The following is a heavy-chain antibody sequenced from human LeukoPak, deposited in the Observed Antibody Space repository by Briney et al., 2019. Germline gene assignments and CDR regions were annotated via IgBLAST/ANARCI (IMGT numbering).Heavy chain of an antibody. D-gene: IGHD6-13*01. V-gene: IGHV1-46*01. Sequence: GASVKVSRKASGYTFTSYCLHWVRQAPGQGLEWMSIINPSGASTSYEQKFQGRVTMTSDTSTSRVYMELSSLRSEDTAVYYCARGIVTAAGTGGWYFDYWGQGTLVTVSS. CDR3: ARGIVTAAGTGGWYFDY. J-gene: IGHJ4*02. CDR1: GYTFTSYC. CDR2: INPSGAST.